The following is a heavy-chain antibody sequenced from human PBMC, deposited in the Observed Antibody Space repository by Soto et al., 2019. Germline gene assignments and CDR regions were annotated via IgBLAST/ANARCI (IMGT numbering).Heavy chain of an antibody. J-gene: IGHJ4*02. D-gene: IGHD3-22*01. Sequence: PGGSLRLSCAASGFTFSNAGVNWVRQAPGKGLEWVGRIKSKTDGGTTDYAAPVKGRFTISRDDSKNTLCLQMNSLKTEDTAVYYCTTQSYYYDSSGLDYWGQGTLVTVSS. V-gene: IGHV3-15*07. CDR2: IKSKTDGGTT. CDR1: GFTFSNAG. CDR3: TTQSYYYDSSGLDY.